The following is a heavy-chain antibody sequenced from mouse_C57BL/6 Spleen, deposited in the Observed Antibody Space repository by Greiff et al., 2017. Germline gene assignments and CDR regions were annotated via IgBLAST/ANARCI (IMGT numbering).Heavy chain of an antibody. Sequence: QVQLQQPGAELVRPGSSVKLSCKASGYTFTSYWMDWVKQRPGQGLEWIGNIYPSDSETHYNQTFKDKATLTVDQSSSTAYMQLSSLTSEDSAVYYGARGGNYYGSSYWYFDVWGTGTTVTVSS. V-gene: IGHV1-61*01. D-gene: IGHD1-1*01. CDR3: ARGGNYYGSSYWYFDV. CDR1: GYTFTSYW. CDR2: IYPSDSET. J-gene: IGHJ1*03.